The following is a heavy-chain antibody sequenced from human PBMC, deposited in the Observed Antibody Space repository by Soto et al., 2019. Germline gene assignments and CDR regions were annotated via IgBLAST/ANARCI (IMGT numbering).Heavy chain of an antibody. CDR1: GGSLSRYY. V-gene: IGHV4-59*08. CDR3: ARHANRSYDH. Sequence: PSETLSLTCTVSGGSLSRYYWSWIRQSPGKGLECIGYIYYTGDTDYNPSLKSRVTISVDTSKNQISLNLTSVSAADTAVYYCARHANRSYDHWGQGTLVTVSS. J-gene: IGHJ4*02. CDR2: IYYTGDT.